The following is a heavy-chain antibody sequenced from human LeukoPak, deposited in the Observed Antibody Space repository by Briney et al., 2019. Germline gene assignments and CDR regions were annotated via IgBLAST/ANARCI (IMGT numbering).Heavy chain of an antibody. J-gene: IGHJ6*03. CDR2: ISAYNGNT. CDR3: AREMYYYDRSGYYSGIKGYYYYYYMDV. D-gene: IGHD3-22*01. CDR1: GYTFTSYG. V-gene: IGHV1-18*01. Sequence: ASVKVSCKASGYTFTSYGISWVRQAPGQGLEWMGWISAYNGNTNYAQNLQGRVTMTTDTSTSTAYMELRSLRSDDTAVYYCAREMYYYDRSGYYSGIKGYYYYYYMDVWGEGTTVTVSS.